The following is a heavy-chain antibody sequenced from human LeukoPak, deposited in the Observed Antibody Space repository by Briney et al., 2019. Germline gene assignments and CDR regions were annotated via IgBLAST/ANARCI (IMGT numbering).Heavy chain of an antibody. J-gene: IGHJ5*02. V-gene: IGHV3-71*01. CDR3: ARDYYDSSGYYSWFDP. Sequence: GGSLRLSCAASGFTFSNAWMSWFRQAPGKGLEWVGFIRSKDYGGTIEYAASVKGRFTISRDDSRSIAYLQMNSLKIEDTAVYCCARDYYDSSGYYSWFDPWGQGTLVTVSS. D-gene: IGHD3-22*01. CDR2: IRSKDYGGTI. CDR1: GFTFSNAW.